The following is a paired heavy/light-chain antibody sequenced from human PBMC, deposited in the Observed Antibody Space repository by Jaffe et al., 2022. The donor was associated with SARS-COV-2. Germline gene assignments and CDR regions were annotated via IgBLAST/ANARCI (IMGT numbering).Heavy chain of an antibody. D-gene: IGHD7-27*01. CDR2: IKQDGSEK. V-gene: IGHV3-7*03. J-gene: IGHJ6*02. CDR3: ARGPELGVAYDYGMDV. Sequence: EVQLVESGGDLVQPGGSLGVSCTASGFTFSGYWMSWVRQTPGKGLEWVANIKQDGSEKYYLDSVKGRFTISRDNAKKSLYLQMNSLRAEDTAVYYCARGPELGVAYDYGMDVWGHGTTVTVSS. CDR1: GFTFSGYW.
Light chain of an antibody. V-gene: IGLV1-47*01. CDR1: SSNIGSNY. CDR2: RWN. Sequence: QSVLTQPPSASGTPGQRVTISCSGSSSNIGSNYVYWHQQLPGMAPKLLIYRWNQRPSGVADRFSGSKSGTSASLAISGLRSEDEADYYCATWDDSLSGVVFGGGTKLTVL. J-gene: IGLJ2*01. CDR3: ATWDDSLSGVV.